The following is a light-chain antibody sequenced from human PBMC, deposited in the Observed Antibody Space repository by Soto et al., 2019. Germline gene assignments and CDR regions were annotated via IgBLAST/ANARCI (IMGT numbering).Light chain of an antibody. CDR3: MIWHSSTWV. CDR1: SGFNVGTYR. V-gene: IGLV5-45*03. CDR2: TKADSDK. Sequence: QSVLTQPSSLSASPGASASLTCTLRSGFNVGTYRIYWYQQKPGSPPQYLLKTKADSDKEEGSGVPSRFSASKDASANAGILLISGLQSEDEGDYYCMIWHSSTWVFGGGTQLTVL. J-gene: IGLJ3*02.